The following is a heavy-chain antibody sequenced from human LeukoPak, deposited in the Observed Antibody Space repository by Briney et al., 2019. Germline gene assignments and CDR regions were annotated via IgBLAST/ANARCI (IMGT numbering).Heavy chain of an antibody. CDR3: AELGITMIGGV. CDR2: ISSSSPYI. D-gene: IGHD3-10*02. Sequence: PGGSLRLSCAASAFTFSDYSMNWVRQAPGKGLEWVASISSSSPYIYYTDSVKGRFTISRDNAKNSLYLQMNSLRAEDTAVYYCAELGITMIGGVWGKGTTVTISS. V-gene: IGHV3-21*01. J-gene: IGHJ6*04. CDR1: AFTFSDYS.